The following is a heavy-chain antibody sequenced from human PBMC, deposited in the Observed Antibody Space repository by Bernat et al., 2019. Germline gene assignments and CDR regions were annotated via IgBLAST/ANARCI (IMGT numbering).Heavy chain of an antibody. D-gene: IGHD2-21*02. CDR2: ISGSGDST. CDR3: EKDRRVVTGVGRQNFDH. CDR1: GFTFSNYA. Sequence: EVQLLESGGGLVQPGGSLRLSCAASGFTFSNYAMSWVRQAPGKGLEWVSTISGSGDSTYYADSVKGRLTISRDNSKNTLFLQMNSLRAEDTALYYCEKDRRVVTGVGRQNFDHWGQGSLVTVSS. V-gene: IGHV3-23*01. J-gene: IGHJ4*02.